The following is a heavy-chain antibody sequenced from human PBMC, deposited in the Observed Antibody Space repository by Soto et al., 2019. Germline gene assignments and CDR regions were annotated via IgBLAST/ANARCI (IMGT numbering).Heavy chain of an antibody. CDR1: GYTFTGYY. J-gene: IGHJ4*02. D-gene: IGHD6-19*01. Sequence: QVQLVQSGAEVKKPGASVKVSCKASGYTFTGYYMHCVRQAPGQGLEWMGWINPNSGGTNYAQKFQGWVTMTRATYISTAYMELSRLRSDDTAVYYCATSRVSIAVAGETEYYFDYWGQGTLVTVSS. CDR2: INPNSGGT. V-gene: IGHV1-2*04. CDR3: ATSRVSIAVAGETEYYFDY.